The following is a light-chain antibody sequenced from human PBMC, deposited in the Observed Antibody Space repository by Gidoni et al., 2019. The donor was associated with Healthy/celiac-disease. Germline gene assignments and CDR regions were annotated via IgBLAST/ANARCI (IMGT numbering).Light chain of an antibody. J-gene: IGKJ4*01. CDR2: KAS. CDR3: QQYNSYSLT. CDR1: QSISSW. V-gene: IGKV1-5*03. Sequence: ETQMTQSPSTLSASVGDRVTITCRASQSISSWLAWYQQKPGKAPKLLIYKASSLESGVPSRFSGSGSGTEFTLTISSLQPDDFATYYCQQYNSYSLTFGGGTKVEIK.